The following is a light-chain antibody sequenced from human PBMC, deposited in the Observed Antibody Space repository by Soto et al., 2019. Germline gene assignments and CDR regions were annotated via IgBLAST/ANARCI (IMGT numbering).Light chain of an antibody. CDR2: RND. CDR3: TAWDDTLSGLV. V-gene: IGLV1-47*01. CDR1: SSNIGSNS. Sequence: QSELTQPPSASGTPGQRGTISCSGRSSNIGSNSVYWYQQLPGTAPKLLIYRNDQRPSGVPDRFSVSRSGTSASLASSGLRSEDEADYFCTAWDDTLSGLVFGGGTKVTV. J-gene: IGLJ2*01.